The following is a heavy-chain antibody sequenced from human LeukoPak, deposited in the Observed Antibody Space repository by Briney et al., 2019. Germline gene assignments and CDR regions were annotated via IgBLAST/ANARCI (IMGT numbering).Heavy chain of an antibody. J-gene: IGHJ6*02. D-gene: IGHD1-26*01. V-gene: IGHV3-33*01. CDR3: ARDKGSHDPYYYGMDV. Sequence: GGSLRLSCAASGFTFSSYGMHWVRQAPGKGLEWVAVIWYDGSNKYYADSVKGRFTISRDNSKNTLYLQMNSLRAEDTAVYYCARDKGSHDPYYYGMDVWGQGTTVTVSS. CDR1: GFTFSSYG. CDR2: IWYDGSNK.